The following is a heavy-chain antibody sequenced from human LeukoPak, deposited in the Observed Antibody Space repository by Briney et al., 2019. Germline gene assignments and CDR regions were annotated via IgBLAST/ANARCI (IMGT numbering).Heavy chain of an antibody. V-gene: IGHV3-21*01. CDR1: GFTFSSYS. CDR2: ISSSSSYI. Sequence: GGSLRLSCAASGFTFSSYSMNWVRQAPGKGLEWVSSISSSSSYIYYADSVKGRFTISRDNAKNSLYLQMNSLRAEDTAVYYCARDPRAHHYDFWSGPGWSDPWGQGTLVTVSS. J-gene: IGHJ5*02. D-gene: IGHD3-3*01. CDR3: ARDPRAHHYDFWSGPGWSDP.